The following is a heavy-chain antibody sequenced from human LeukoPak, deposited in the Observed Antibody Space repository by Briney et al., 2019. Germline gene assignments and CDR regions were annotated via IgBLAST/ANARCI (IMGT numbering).Heavy chain of an antibody. CDR1: GFTFSRHA. D-gene: IGHD3-16*01. CDR3: ARQGGPVDY. J-gene: IGHJ4*02. Sequence: PGGSLRLSCAASGFTFSRHAMHWVRQAPGKGLEWVAVTSYDGSNKYYADSVKGRFTISRDNSKNTLYLQMNSLRAEDTAVYYCARQGGPVDYWGQGTLVTVSS. CDR2: TSYDGSNK. V-gene: IGHV3-30*01.